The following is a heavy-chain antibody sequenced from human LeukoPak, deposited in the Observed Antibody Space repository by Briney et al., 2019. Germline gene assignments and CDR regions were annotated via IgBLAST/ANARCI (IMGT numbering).Heavy chain of an antibody. D-gene: IGHD5-24*01. CDR2: IYYSGTT. V-gene: IGHV4-59*01. CDR1: GGSISSYR. Sequence: SETLSLTCTVSGGSISSYRWSWVRQPPGKGLEWIAYIYYSGTTNYNPSPKSRVTTSVDTSKNQFSLKLSSVTAADTAVYYCARGNLEMAAVDYWGQGTLVTVSS. J-gene: IGHJ4*02. CDR3: ARGNLEMAAVDY.